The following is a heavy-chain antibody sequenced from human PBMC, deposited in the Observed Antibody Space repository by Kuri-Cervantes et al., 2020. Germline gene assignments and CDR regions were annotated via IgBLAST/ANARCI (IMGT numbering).Heavy chain of an antibody. Sequence: GESLKISCRTSGYSFTDYWIGWVRQVPGKGLEWMGIIYPGDSDTRYSPSFQGQVTISADKSISTAYLQWSSLKASDTAMYYCARLLGGRDGYNYFDYWGQGTLVTVSS. D-gene: IGHD5-24*01. J-gene: IGHJ4*02. V-gene: IGHV5-51*01. CDR3: ARLLGGRDGYNYFDY. CDR1: GYSFTDYW. CDR2: IYPGDSDT.